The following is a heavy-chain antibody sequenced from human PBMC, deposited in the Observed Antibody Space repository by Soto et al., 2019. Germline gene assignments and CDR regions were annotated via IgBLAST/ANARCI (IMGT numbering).Heavy chain of an antibody. J-gene: IGHJ4*02. CDR3: GKVLIGATRHTDVDS. CDR1: GGSISSSSYY. CDR2: SSYGGIT. Sequence: PSETLSLTCTVSGGSISSSSYYWGWIRQPPGKGLEWIGSSSYGGITYHNPSLKSRVTISIDKPKNQFSLTLKSVTAADTAVYYCGKVLIGATRHTDVDSWGQGALVTVSS. D-gene: IGHD2-15*01. V-gene: IGHV4-39*01.